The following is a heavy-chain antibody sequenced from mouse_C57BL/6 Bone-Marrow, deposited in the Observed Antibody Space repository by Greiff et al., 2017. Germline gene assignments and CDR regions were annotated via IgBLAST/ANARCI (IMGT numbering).Heavy chain of an antibody. V-gene: IGHV3-1*01. CDR2: ISYSGST. Sequence: VKLVESGPGMVKPSQSLSLTCTVTGYSITSGYDWHWIRPFPGNKLEWMGYISYSGSTNYNPSLHSRISIPHDTSKNHFLLKLNSVTTEYTATYYCARGVPGFDYWGQGTTLTVSS. CDR1: GYSITSGYD. CDR3: ARGVPGFDY. J-gene: IGHJ2*01.